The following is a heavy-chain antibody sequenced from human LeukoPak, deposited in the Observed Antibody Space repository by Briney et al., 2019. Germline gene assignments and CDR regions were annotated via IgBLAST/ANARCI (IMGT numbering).Heavy chain of an antibody. Sequence: PSETLSLTCAVSGGSISSGGYSWSWIRQPPGKGLEWIGYIYYSGSTYYNPSLKSRVTISVDTSKNQFSLKLSSVTAADTAVYYCARSAYYYDSSGYSPGAFDIWGQGTMVTVSS. J-gene: IGHJ3*02. V-gene: IGHV4-30-4*07. CDR3: ARSAYYYDSSGYSPGAFDI. CDR2: IYYSGST. D-gene: IGHD3-22*01. CDR1: GGSISSGGYS.